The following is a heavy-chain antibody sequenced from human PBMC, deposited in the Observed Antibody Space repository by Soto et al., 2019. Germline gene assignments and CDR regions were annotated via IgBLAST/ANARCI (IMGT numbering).Heavy chain of an antibody. CDR1: GDSMGTGGHY. V-gene: IGHV4-31*03. Sequence: QVHLQESGPGLVRPSQSLSLTCTVSGDSMGTGGHYYNWIRQVPGKGLEWIGYIYYSGSTNYNPSLESRATIFADKSGSHFALNLPSVTADDTAVYYCARRDSAIDSWGRGPLVTVSS. J-gene: IGHJ4*02. CDR3: ARRDSAIDS. D-gene: IGHD2-21*02. CDR2: IYYSGST.